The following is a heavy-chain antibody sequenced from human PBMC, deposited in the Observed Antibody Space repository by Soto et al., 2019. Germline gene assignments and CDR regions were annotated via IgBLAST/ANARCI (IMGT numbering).Heavy chain of an antibody. J-gene: IGHJ6*02. V-gene: IGHV1-8*01. Sequence: GASVKVSCKASGYTFTSYDINWVRQATGQGLEWMGWMNPNSGNTGYAQKFQGRVTMTRNTSISTAYMELSSLRSEDTAVYYCARALYYYDSSGYYFYSRDYYHYYRMDVWGQGTKVPGSS. CDR2: MNPNSGNT. CDR3: ARALYYYDSSGYYFYSRDYYHYYRMDV. D-gene: IGHD3-22*01. CDR1: GYTFTSYD.